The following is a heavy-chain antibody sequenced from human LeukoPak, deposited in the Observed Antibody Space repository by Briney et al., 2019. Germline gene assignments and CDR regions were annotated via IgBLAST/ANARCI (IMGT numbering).Heavy chain of an antibody. CDR2: IYGDGST. J-gene: IGHJ4*02. D-gene: IGHD3/OR15-3a*01. CDR3: ARGDWGY. V-gene: IGHV3-53*01. Sequence: GGSLRLSCAASGFTVSSNYMNWVRQAPGKGLEWVSVIYGDGSTYYRDSVKGRFAISRDNSKNTLYLQMNSLSAEDTAVYYCARGDWGYWGQGTLVTVSS. CDR1: GFTVSSNY.